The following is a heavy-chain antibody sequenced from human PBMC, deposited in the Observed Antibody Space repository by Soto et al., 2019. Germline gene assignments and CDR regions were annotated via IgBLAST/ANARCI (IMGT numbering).Heavy chain of an antibody. Sequence: VESLKISCQASGYSFSKYWIGWVRQVPWKGLEWMGIIYPSDSDIRYSPYFQGQVTISVDKSTNTTYLQWTSLQASDTAMYYCARQDCSSANCVWSYYYHVLEVWGRG. D-gene: IGHD2-2*01. J-gene: IGHJ6*04. CDR1: GYSFSKYW. CDR3: ARQDCSSANCVWSYYYHVLEV. V-gene: IGHV5-51*01. CDR2: IYPSDSDI.